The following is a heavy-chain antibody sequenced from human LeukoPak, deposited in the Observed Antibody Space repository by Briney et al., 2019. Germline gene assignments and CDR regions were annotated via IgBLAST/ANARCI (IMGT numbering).Heavy chain of an antibody. CDR3: ARVKAAAPVYYYYGMDV. Sequence: ASVKVSCKASGYTFTGYYMHWVRQAPGQGLEWMGWINPNSGGTNYAQKFQGRVTMTRDTSISTAYMELSRLRSDDTAVYYCARVKAAAPVYYYYGMDVWGQGTTVTVPS. D-gene: IGHD6-13*01. J-gene: IGHJ6*02. CDR1: GYTFTGYY. CDR2: INPNSGGT. V-gene: IGHV1-2*02.